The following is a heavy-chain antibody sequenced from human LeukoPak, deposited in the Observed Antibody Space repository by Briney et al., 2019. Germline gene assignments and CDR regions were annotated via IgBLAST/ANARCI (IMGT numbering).Heavy chain of an antibody. Sequence: PSETLSLTCTVSGGSISSGSYYWSWIRQPAGKGLEWIGRIYTSGSTNYNPSLKSRVTIPVDTSKNQFSLKLSSVTAADTAVYYCAREYYDFWSGKPTYFDYWGQGTLVTVSS. D-gene: IGHD3-3*01. CDR2: IYTSGST. V-gene: IGHV4-61*02. CDR3: AREYYDFWSGKPTYFDY. CDR1: GGSISSGSYY. J-gene: IGHJ4*02.